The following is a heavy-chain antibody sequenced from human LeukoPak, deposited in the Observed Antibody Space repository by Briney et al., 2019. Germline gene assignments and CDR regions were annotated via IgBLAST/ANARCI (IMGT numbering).Heavy chain of an antibody. CDR1: GFTFSSNA. J-gene: IGHJ4*02. V-gene: IGHV3-23*01. D-gene: IGHD3-22*01. CDR2: ISGSGGST. Sequence: GGSLRLSCAASGFTFSSNAMSWVRQAPGKGLEWVSAISGSGGSTYYADSVKGRFTISRDNSKSTLNLQMNSLRVEDTAVYYCAKDPRASSAYYYDGLGYWGQGTLVTVSS. CDR3: AKDPRASSAYYYDGLGY.